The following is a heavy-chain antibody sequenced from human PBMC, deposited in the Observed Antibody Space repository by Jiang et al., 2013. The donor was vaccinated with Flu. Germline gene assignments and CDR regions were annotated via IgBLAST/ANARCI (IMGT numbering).Heavy chain of an antibody. D-gene: IGHD2-21*01. CDR1: GFTFSLYA. CDR2: ISYDGSYT. CDR3: ARDRSGAEVHNWFDP. Sequence: VQLVESGGGVVQPGRPLRLSCAASGFTFSLYAMHWVRQAPGKGLEWVAVISYDGSYTYYADSVKGRFTISRDNSKNTLYLQVNSLRVEDTAIYYCARDRSGAEVHNWFDPWGQGTLVSVSS. V-gene: IGHV3-30-3*01. J-gene: IGHJ5*02.